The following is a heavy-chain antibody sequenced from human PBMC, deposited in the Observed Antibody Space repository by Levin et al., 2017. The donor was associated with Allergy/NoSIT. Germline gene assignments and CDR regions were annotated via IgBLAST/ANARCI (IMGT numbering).Heavy chain of an antibody. J-gene: IGHJ4*02. CDR2: ISYDGINR. CDR1: GFVFSSYA. V-gene: IGHV3-30*18. CDR3: AKAEWESPGYFFDY. D-gene: IGHD1-26*01. Sequence: GGSLRLSCAASGFVFSSYAMHWVRQAPGKGLEWVALISYDGINRYYADSVKGRFTISRDNSKFTLYLQMSSLRAEDTALYFCAKAEWESPGYFFDYWGQGTLVTVSS.